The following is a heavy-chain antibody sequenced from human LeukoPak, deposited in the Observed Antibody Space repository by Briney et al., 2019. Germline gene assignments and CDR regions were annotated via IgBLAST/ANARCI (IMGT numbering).Heavy chain of an antibody. CDR1: GFTFDDYA. D-gene: IGHD4-11*01. CDR2: ISWNSGSI. Sequence: GRSLRLSCAASGFTFDDYAMHWVRQAPGKGLEWVSGISWNSGSIGYADSVKGRFAISRDNSKNTLYLQMNSLRPEDTAVYSCARTSPVTANFDSWGQGTLVIVSS. V-gene: IGHV3-9*01. CDR3: ARTSPVTANFDS. J-gene: IGHJ4*02.